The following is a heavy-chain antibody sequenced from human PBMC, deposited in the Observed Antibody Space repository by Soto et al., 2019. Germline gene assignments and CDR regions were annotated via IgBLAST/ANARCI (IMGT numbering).Heavy chain of an antibody. Sequence: GGSLRLSCTASGFTFGDYAMSRVRQAPGKGLEWVGFIRSKAYGGTTEYAASVKGRFTISRDDSKSIAYLQMNSLKTEDTAVYYCTRVWEEMATISDAFDIWGQGTMVTVSS. CDR2: IRSKAYGGTT. CDR1: GFTFGDYA. V-gene: IGHV3-49*04. D-gene: IGHD5-12*01. J-gene: IGHJ3*02. CDR3: TRVWEEMATISDAFDI.